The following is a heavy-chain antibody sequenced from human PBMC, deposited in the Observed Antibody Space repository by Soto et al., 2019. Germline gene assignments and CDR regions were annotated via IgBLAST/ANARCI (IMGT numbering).Heavy chain of an antibody. D-gene: IGHD3-10*01. CDR2: IYHSGST. J-gene: IGHJ4*02. CDR1: GGSINSRYW. CDR3: ARDQNGSGNYYTRYFDY. V-gene: IGHV4-4*02. Sequence: SETLSLTCAVSGGSINSRYWWSWVRQSPGKGLEWIGEIYHSGSTNYNPSLKSRVTISVDKSKNQFSLNLSSVTAADTSVYYCARDQNGSGNYYTRYFDYWGQGTLVTVS.